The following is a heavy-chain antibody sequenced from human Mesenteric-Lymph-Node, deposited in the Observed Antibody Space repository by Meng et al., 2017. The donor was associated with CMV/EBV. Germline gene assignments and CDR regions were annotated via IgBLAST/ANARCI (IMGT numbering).Heavy chain of an antibody. V-gene: IGHV3-21*04. D-gene: IGHD3-10*01. J-gene: IGHJ3*02. CDR1: GFTFSSYS. CDR3: AKLDGRSIMVRGVINDAFDI. CDR2: ISSSSSYI. Sequence: GGPLRLSCAASGFTFSSYSMNWVRQAPGKGLEWVSSISSSSSYIYYADSVKGRFTITRDNSKNTLYLQMSSLRAEDTAVYYCAKLDGRSIMVRGVINDAFDIWGQGTMVTVSS.